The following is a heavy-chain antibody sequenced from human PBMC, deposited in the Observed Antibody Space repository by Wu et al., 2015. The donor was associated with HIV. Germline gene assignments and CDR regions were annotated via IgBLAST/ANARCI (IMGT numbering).Heavy chain of an antibody. J-gene: IGHJ4*02. CDR2: ISAYNGNT. CDR3: ARDSSGYPAAFDH. Sequence: QVQLVQSGAEVKKPGASVKVSCKTSGYTFTNFGISWVRQAPGQGLAWMGWISAYNGNTNYAQKFQGRVTMTTDTSTSTAYMELRSLTFDDTAVYYCARDSSGYPAAFDHWGQGTLVTVSS. D-gene: IGHD3-22*01. CDR1: GYTFTNFG. V-gene: IGHV1-18*01.